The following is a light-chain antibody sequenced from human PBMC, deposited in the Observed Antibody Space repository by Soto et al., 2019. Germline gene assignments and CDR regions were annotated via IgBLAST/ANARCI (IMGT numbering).Light chain of an antibody. J-gene: IGLJ1*01. V-gene: IGLV1-40*01. Sequence: QSVLTQPPSVSGAPGQRVTISCTGSSSNIGANHDVHWYQQLPGTAPKLLIYDNSNRPSGVPDRFSGSKSGTSASLAITGLQAEDEADYYCQSYDSSLGYVFGTGTKLTV. CDR1: SSNIGANHD. CDR3: QSYDSSLGYV. CDR2: DNS.